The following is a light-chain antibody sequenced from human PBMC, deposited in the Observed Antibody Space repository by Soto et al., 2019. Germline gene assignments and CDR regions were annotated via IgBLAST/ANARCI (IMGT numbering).Light chain of an antibody. CDR3: TSWPTSTTMI. V-gene: IGLV2-14*03. Sequence: QSVLTQPASVSGSPGQSITISCTGTSSEISAYNFVSWYQQHPGKATKLMLYDVNIRPSGVSNRFSGSKSGNTASLTISGLQGEDEADYYCTSWPTSTTMICGGGTKVTVL. CDR1: SSEISAYNF. CDR2: DVN. J-gene: IGLJ2*01.